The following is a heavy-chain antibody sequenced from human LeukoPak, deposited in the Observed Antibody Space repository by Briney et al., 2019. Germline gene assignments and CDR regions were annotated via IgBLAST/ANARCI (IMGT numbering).Heavy chain of an antibody. CDR1: GYTFTSYG. CDR3: ARGHPYYDFWSGPFRSDYYYYYYMDV. D-gene: IGHD3-3*01. V-gene: IGHV1-18*01. Sequence: ASVKVSCKASGYTFTSYGISWVRQAPGQGLEWMGWISAYNGNTNYAQKLQGRVTMTTDTSTSTAYMELRSLRSDDTAVYYCARGHPYYDFWSGPFRSDYYYYYYMDVWGKGTTVTVSS. CDR2: ISAYNGNT. J-gene: IGHJ6*03.